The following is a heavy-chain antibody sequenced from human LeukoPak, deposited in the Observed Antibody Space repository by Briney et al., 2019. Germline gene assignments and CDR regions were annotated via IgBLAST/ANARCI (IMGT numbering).Heavy chain of an antibody. Sequence: PGRSLRLSCAASGFTFSSCAMHWVRQAPGKGLEWVAVISYDGSNKYYADSVKGRFTISRDNSKNTLYLQMNSLRAEDTAVYYCARDQSYWGQGTLVTVSS. CDR1: GFTFSSCA. CDR3: ARDQSY. CDR2: ISYDGSNK. J-gene: IGHJ4*02. V-gene: IGHV3-30*04.